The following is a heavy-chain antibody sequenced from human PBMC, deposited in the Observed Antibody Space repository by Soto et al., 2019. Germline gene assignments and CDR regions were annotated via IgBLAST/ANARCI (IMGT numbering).Heavy chain of an antibody. J-gene: IGHJ3*02. CDR2: IYYTGST. CDR3: ARGAAAAGHAFDI. Sequence: PSETLSLTCTVSGGYFIGYDWSWIRQPPGRGLEWIGYIYYTGSTTYSPSLKSRVTISVDTSKSQFSLNLRSVTAADTAVYYCARGAAAAGHAFDIWGQGTMVTVSS. D-gene: IGHD6-13*01. V-gene: IGHV4-59*01. CDR1: GGYFIGYD.